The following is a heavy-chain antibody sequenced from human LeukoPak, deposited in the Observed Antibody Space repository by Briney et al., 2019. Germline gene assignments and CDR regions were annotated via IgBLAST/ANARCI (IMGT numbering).Heavy chain of an antibody. CDR3: AHRLRGYSSYATGVFDY. J-gene: IGHJ4*02. V-gene: IGHV2-5*02. CDR1: GFSLSTGAVG. Sequence: SGPTLVKPTQTLTLTCTFSGFSLSTGAVGVGWIRQPPGKALEWLALIYWDDDTRYSPSLKGRLTITKDTSKNQVVLTMTNMDPVDTATYYCAHRLRGYSSYATGVFDYWGQGTLVTVSS. D-gene: IGHD5-12*01. CDR2: IYWDDDT.